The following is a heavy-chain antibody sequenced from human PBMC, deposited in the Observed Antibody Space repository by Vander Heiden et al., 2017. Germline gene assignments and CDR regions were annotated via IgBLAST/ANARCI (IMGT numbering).Heavy chain of an antibody. V-gene: IGHV3-15*07. Sequence: EVQLVESGGGLVKPGGSLRVSCEGSGFTLNHAWINWFRQAPGKGLGWVGRIKSKTDGETTDYAAPVKGRFTVSRDDSKNTLYLQMNSLKTEDTAVYYCTTDPNSSAYYYYYYGMHVWGQGTTVTVSS. J-gene: IGHJ6*02. CDR1: GFTLNHAW. CDR3: TTDPNSSAYYYYYYGMHV. CDR2: IKSKTDGETT. D-gene: IGHD3-22*01.